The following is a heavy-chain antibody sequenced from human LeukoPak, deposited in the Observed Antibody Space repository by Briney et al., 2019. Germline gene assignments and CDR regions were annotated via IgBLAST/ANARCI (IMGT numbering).Heavy chain of an antibody. J-gene: IGHJ3*02. CDR2: ISSSSSTI. V-gene: IGHV3-48*01. Sequence: PGGSLRLSCAASGFTFSSYSMNWVRQAPGKGLEWVSYISSSSSTIYYADSVKGRFTISRDNAKNSLYLQMNSLRAEDTAVYYCARVERYWADDAFDIWGQGTMVTVSS. CDR1: GFTFSSYS. CDR3: ARVERYWADDAFDI. D-gene: IGHD2-15*01.